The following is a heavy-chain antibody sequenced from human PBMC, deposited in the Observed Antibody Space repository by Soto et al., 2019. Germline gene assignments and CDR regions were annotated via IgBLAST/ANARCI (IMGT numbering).Heavy chain of an antibody. CDR1: GGFVNSGSYY. V-gene: IGHV4-34*01. Sequence: QVQLQQWGAGLLKPSETLSLTCAVYGGFVNSGSYYWSWIRQPPGKGLEWIGEMSHSGGTHFNASLKSRVTISVDTAKNQFSLKMSSVTAADTALYYCARVERGTATTVVDAFDIWGPGTMVTVSS. D-gene: IGHD1-1*01. CDR3: ARVERGTATTVVDAFDI. J-gene: IGHJ3*02. CDR2: MSHSGGT.